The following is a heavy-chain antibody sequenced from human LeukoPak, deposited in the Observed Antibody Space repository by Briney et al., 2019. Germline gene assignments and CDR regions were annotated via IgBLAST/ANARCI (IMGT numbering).Heavy chain of an antibody. CDR2: ISGSGGTT. J-gene: IGHJ3*02. CDR1: GFTFSSYG. Sequence: GGSLRLSCAASGFTFSSYGMSWVRQAPGKGLEWVSSISGSGGTTYYADSVKGRFTISRDNSKNTLYLQMNSLRADDTAVYSCAKGPPTVMANAFHIWGQGTMVTVS. D-gene: IGHD5-18*01. CDR3: AKGPPTVMANAFHI. V-gene: IGHV3-23*01.